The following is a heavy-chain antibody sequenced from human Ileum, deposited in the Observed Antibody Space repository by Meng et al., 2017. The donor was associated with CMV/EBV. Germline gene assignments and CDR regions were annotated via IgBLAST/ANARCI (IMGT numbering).Heavy chain of an antibody. CDR3: AKDWWLADKGKGSDRLSLDSFLDF. V-gene: IGHV3-43D*03. CDR2: ITWDGDST. D-gene: IGHD2-15*01. J-gene: IGHJ4*02. Sequence: MHWVRQAPGKGLEWVSLITWDGDSTYYADSVKGRFTISRDNSKNSLYLQMNSLRAEDTALYYCAKDWWLADKGKGSDRLSLDSFLDFWGQGTLVTVSS.